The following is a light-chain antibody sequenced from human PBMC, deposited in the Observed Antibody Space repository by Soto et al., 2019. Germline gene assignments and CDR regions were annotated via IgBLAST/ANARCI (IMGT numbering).Light chain of an antibody. V-gene: IGLV2-18*01. CDR2: EAS. J-gene: IGLJ1*01. CDR1: STDFVSYNR. Sequence: QSVLTQPPSVSGSPGQSVTISCTGTSTDFVSYNRVSWYQQPPGTAPKLIIYEASNRPSGVPDRFSGSKSGNTASLTISGLQAADEADYYCSLYTSDNTYVFRTGTKV. CDR3: SLYTSDNTYV.